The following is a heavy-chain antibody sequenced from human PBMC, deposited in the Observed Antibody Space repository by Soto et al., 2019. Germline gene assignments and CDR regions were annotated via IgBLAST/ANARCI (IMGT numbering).Heavy chain of an antibody. CDR2: ISGSGGST. V-gene: IGHV3-23*01. D-gene: IGHD3-3*01. Sequence: GGSLRLSCAASGFTFSSNAMSWVRQAPGKGLEWVSAISGSGGSTYYADSVKGRFTISRDNSKNTLYLQMNSLRAEDTAVYYCAKSGDYDFWSGYSTLDYWGQGTLVTVSS. CDR3: AKSGDYDFWSGYSTLDY. J-gene: IGHJ4*02. CDR1: GFTFSSNA.